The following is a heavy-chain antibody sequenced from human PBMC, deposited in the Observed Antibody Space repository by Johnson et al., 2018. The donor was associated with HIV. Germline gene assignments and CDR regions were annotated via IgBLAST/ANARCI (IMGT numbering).Heavy chain of an antibody. J-gene: IGHJ3*02. Sequence: QVQLVESGGGVVQPGGSLRLSCVASGFTFTTYDFHWVRQAPGKGLEWVAVISYDGSNTYYVDSVKDRFTISRDNSKNTLYLQMNSLRAEDTAVYYCARSNWGGYAFDIWGQGTMVTVSS. CDR1: GFTFTTYD. V-gene: IGHV3-30*19. D-gene: IGHD7-27*01. CDR3: ARSNWGGYAFDI. CDR2: ISYDGSNT.